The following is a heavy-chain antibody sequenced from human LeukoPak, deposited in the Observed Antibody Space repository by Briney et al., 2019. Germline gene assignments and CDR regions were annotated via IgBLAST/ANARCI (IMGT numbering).Heavy chain of an antibody. CDR1: GGSFSGYY. CDR3: ARGIAVAVDYYYYYMDV. D-gene: IGHD6-19*01. V-gene: IGHV4-34*01. CDR2: ISHGGIT. Sequence: PSETLSLTCVVYGGSFSGYYWSCIRQAPGKGLEWTGEISHGGITKYNPSLTSRVTISVDSSKKQLSLNLTSVTAADTAVYYCARGIAVAVDYYYYYMDVWGKGTTVTVSS. J-gene: IGHJ6*03.